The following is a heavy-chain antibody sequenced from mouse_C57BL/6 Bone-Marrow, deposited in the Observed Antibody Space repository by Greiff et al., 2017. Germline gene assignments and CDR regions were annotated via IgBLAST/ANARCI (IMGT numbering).Heavy chain of an antibody. D-gene: IGHD1-2*01. CDR1: GYTFTSYG. CDR3: ARYYGDY. V-gene: IGHV1-81*01. CDR2: IYPRSGNT. Sequence: VQLQQSGAELARPGASVKLSCKASGYTFTSYGISWVKQRTGQGLEWVGEIYPRSGNTSYNEQFKGKATLTADKSSSTAYSELRSLTSEDSAGYICARYYGDYWGQGTTLTVSS. J-gene: IGHJ2*01.